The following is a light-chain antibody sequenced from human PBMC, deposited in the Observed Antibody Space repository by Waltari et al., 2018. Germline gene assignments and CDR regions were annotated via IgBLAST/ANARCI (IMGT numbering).Light chain of an antibody. CDR1: SPNLAGNP. CDR2: SDN. Sequence: SLLTQPPSASGTPAPRVTTPCSGSSPNLAGNPVNWYQQVPGTAPKVLIFSDNQRPSGVPDRISGSKSGTSASLAISGLQSEDETDYYCAAWDDSLNGWVFGGGTRLTVL. CDR3: AAWDDSLNGWV. J-gene: IGLJ3*02. V-gene: IGLV1-44*01.